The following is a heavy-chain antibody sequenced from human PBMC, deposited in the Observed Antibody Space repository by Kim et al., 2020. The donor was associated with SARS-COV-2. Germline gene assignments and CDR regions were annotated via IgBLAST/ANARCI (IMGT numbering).Heavy chain of an antibody. V-gene: IGHV1-46*01. D-gene: IGHD3-10*01. J-gene: IGHJ4*01. Sequence: ASVKVSCKASGYTFTSYYMHWVRQAPGQGLEWMGIINPRGGSTSYAQKFQGRVTTTRDTSTSTVSIELSSLRSEDTAVYYCASAGAYYYGLGLWGAVDYW. CDR3: ASAGAYYYGLGLWGAVDY. CDR2: INPRGGST. CDR1: GYTFTSYY.